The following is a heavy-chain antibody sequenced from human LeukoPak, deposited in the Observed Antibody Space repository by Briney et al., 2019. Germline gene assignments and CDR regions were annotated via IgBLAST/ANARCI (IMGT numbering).Heavy chain of an antibody. CDR1: GFNFRNLW. CDR2: INQLGSEN. V-gene: IGHV3-7*05. CDR3: ASDRGALDI. Sequence: GGSLRLSCVASGFNFRNLWMSWVRQAPGKGLEWVANINQLGSENDYVDSVKGRFIIFRDNDQKSLFLQMNSLRAEDTAVYYCASDRGALDIWGQGMMVTVSS. J-gene: IGHJ3*02. D-gene: IGHD3-10*01.